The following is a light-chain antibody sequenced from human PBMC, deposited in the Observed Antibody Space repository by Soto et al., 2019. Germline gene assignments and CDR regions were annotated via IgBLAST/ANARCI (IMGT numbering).Light chain of an antibody. CDR2: DVS. J-gene: IGKJ4*01. V-gene: IGKV3-20*01. CDR1: QSVPKNY. CDR3: QQYATAPLT. Sequence: EIVLTQSPGTLSLSPGEGATLSCRASQSVPKNYLGWYKQKTGQAPRLLIYDVSNTATDVPDRFSGSGSETDITLPISGLEPEDFAVYYCQQYATAPLTFGGGTKLEIQ.